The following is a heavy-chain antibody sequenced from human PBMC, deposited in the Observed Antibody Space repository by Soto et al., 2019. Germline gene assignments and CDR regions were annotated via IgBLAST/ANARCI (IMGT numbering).Heavy chain of an antibody. Sequence: EVQLLESGGGLVQPGGSPRLSCVTSGFTFSSYAMSWVRQAPGKGLEWVSVISGSDGSTYYGDSVKGRFTISRDNSKNTLYLQMNSLRAEDTAVYYCAKDRERDAWYEDYWGQGTLVTVSS. CDR2: ISGSDGST. D-gene: IGHD6-13*01. CDR1: GFTFSSYA. J-gene: IGHJ4*02. V-gene: IGHV3-23*02. CDR3: AKDRERDAWYEDY.